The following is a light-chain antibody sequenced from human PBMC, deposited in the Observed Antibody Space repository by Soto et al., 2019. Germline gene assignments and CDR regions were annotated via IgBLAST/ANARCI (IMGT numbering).Light chain of an antibody. CDR3: QQYNNWLTWT. Sequence: ETVLTQSPGTLSLSVGERATLSCRASQSVRSSHLAWYQQKPGQAPRLLIYGASTRATGIPARFSGSGSGTEFTLTISSLQSEDFAVYYCQQYNNWLTWTFGQGTKVDIK. J-gene: IGKJ1*01. CDR2: GAS. V-gene: IGKV3-15*01. CDR1: QSVRSSH.